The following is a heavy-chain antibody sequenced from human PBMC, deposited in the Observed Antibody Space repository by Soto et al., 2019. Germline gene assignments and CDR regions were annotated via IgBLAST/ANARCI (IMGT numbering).Heavy chain of an antibody. CDR3: ARIWFRSSSCFDY. Sequence: TSETLCLTCAVYGVYFSGYYWSWISQPPGKGLEWIGEINHSGSTNYNPSLKSRVTISVDTSKNQFSLKLSSVTAADTAVYYCARIWFRSSSCFDYWGQGTLVTVSS. V-gene: IGHV4-34*01. J-gene: IGHJ4*02. D-gene: IGHD6-6*01. CDR2: INHSGST. CDR1: GVYFSGYY.